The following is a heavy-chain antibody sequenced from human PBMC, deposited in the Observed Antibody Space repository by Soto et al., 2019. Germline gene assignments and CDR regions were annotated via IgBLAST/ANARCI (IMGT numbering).Heavy chain of an antibody. D-gene: IGHD6-6*01. CDR2: IYWDDDK. CDR3: AHSRPPRLLDY. J-gene: IGHJ4*02. Sequence: QITLKESGPTLVKPTQTLTLTCTFSGFSLSTSGVGVGWIRQPPGKALEWLALIYWDDDKRYSPSLNSRLTITKDTSKHQVVLTITNMDPVDTATYYCAHSRPPRLLDYWGQGTLVTVSS. V-gene: IGHV2-5*02. CDR1: GFSLSTSGVG.